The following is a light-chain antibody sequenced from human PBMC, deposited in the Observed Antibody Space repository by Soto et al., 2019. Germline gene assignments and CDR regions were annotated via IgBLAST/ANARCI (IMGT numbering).Light chain of an antibody. CDR3: QQYNTWPIA. CDR1: QSVSNS. CDR2: VSS. J-gene: IGKJ2*01. V-gene: IGKV3-15*01. Sequence: EIVMTQSPATLSVSPGERATLSCRASQSVSNSLAWYQQKPGQAPRLLIYVSSTRATGIPARYSGSGSGIELTLTISGLKSEDFGVYYCQQYNTWPIAFGQGTKLEIK.